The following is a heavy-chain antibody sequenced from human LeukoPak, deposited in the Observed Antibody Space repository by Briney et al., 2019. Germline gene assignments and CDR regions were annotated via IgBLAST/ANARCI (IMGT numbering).Heavy chain of an antibody. Sequence: GGSLRLTCAASGFTVSSNYMSWVRQAPGKGLEWVSVIYSGGSTYYADSVKGRFTISRDNPKNTLYLQMNSLRAEDTAVYYCARPIAAAGPSHWGQGTLVTVSS. CDR3: ARPIAAAGPSH. CDR2: IYSGGST. D-gene: IGHD6-13*01. V-gene: IGHV3-66*02. J-gene: IGHJ4*02. CDR1: GFTVSSNY.